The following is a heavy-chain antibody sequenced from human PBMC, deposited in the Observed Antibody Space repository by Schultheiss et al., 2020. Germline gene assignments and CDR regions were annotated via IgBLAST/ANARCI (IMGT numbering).Heavy chain of an antibody. CDR1: GFTFSNYW. D-gene: IGHD5-24*01. CDR2: IKQDGSEK. V-gene: IGHV3-7*01. J-gene: IGHJ6*02. Sequence: GESLRLSCAASGFTFSNYWMSWVRQVPGKGLEWVANIKQDGSEKYYVDSVKGRFTISRDNAKNSLYLQMNSLRVEDTAVYYCARVEMATAYYYYYYGMDVWGQGTTVTVSS. CDR3: ARVEMATAYYYYYYGMDV.